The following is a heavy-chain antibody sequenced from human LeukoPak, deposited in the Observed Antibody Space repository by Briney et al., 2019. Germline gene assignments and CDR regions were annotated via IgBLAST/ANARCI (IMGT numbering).Heavy chain of an antibody. CDR2: ISYDGSNK. CDR3: ARGVRIVGARGYYYYYGMDV. Sequence: GGSLRLSCAASGFTFSSYGMHWVRQAPGKGLEWVAVISYDGSNKYYADSVKGRFTISRDNSKNTLYLQMNSLRAEDTAVYYCARGVRIVGARGYYYYYGMDVWGQGTTVTVSS. J-gene: IGHJ6*02. CDR1: GFTFSSYG. V-gene: IGHV3-30*03. D-gene: IGHD1-26*01.